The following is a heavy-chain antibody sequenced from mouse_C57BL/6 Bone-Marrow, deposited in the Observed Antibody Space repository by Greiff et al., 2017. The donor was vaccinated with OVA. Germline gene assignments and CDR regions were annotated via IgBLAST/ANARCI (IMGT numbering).Heavy chain of an antibody. CDR2: IDTANGNT. CDR3: ARVITTVVEAYYFDD. CDR1: GFNIKNTY. V-gene: IGHV14-3*01. J-gene: IGHJ2*01. D-gene: IGHD1-1*01. Sequence: VQLQQSVAELVRPGASVKLSCTASGFNIKNTYMPWVKQRPEQGLEWIGRIDTANGNTKYAPKFQGKATITADTSSNTADLQLSSLTSEDTAIYYCARVITTVVEAYYFDDWGQGTTLTGSS.